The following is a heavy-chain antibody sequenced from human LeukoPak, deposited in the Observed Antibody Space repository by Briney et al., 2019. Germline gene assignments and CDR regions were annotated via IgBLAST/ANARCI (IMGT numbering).Heavy chain of an antibody. Sequence: GSLRLSCAASGFTFSSYSMNWVRQAPGKGLEWVSSISSSSSYIYYADSVKGRFTISRDNAKNSLYLQMNSLRAEDTAVYYCARVHYGSGKSSDYWGQGTLVTVSS. CDR2: ISSSSSYI. CDR3: ARVHYGSGKSSDY. J-gene: IGHJ4*02. V-gene: IGHV3-21*01. CDR1: GFTFSSYS. D-gene: IGHD3-10*01.